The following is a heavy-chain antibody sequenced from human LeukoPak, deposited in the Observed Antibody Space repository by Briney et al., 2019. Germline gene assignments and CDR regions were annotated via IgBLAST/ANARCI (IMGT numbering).Heavy chain of an antibody. CDR1: GFTFSSHE. V-gene: IGHV3-48*03. D-gene: IGHD3-10*02. J-gene: IGHJ6*04. CDR2: ISSSGSTI. CDR3: AELGITMIGGV. Sequence: GGSLRLSCAASGFTFSSHEMNWVRQAPGEGLEWVSYISSSGSTIYYADSVKGRFNISRDNAKNSLYLQMNSLRAEDTAVYYCAELGITMIGGVWGKGTTVTISS.